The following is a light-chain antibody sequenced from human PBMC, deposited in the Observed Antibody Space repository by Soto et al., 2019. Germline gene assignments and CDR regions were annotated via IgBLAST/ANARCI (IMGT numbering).Light chain of an antibody. CDR2: DVT. CDR3: CSYTSSSTYV. J-gene: IGLJ1*01. Sequence: QSVLTQPASVSGSPGQSITISCTGTGSDVGGYNYVSWYQQYPGKAPKLMIYDVTNRPSGVSNRFSGSKSGNTAALIIFGLQAEDEADYYCCSYTSSSTYVFGTGTKLTV. CDR1: GSDVGGYNY. V-gene: IGLV2-14*01.